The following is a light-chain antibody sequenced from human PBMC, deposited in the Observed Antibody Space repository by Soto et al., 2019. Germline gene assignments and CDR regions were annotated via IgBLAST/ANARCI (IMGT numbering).Light chain of an antibody. CDR2: EVT. CDR1: SSDVGGYNY. V-gene: IGLV2-8*01. J-gene: IGLJ3*02. CDR3: SSYAGSNNFGVL. Sequence: QSALTQPPSASGSPGQSVAISCTGTSSDVGGYNYVSWYQQHPGKAPKLMIYEVTKRPSGVPDRFSGSKSDNTASLTVSGLQAEDEADYYFSSYAGSNNFGVLFGGGTKLTVL.